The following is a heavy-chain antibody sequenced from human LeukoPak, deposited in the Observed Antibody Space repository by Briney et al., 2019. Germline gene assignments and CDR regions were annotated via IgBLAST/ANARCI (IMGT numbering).Heavy chain of an antibody. V-gene: IGHV4-59*01. CDR3: ARGRYGDYGWFDP. D-gene: IGHD4-17*01. CDR2: IYYSGST. J-gene: IGHJ5*02. Sequence: PSETLSLTCTVSGGSISSYYWSWIRQPPGKGLEWIGYIYYSGSTNYNPSLKSRVTISVDTSKNQFSLKLSSVTAADTAVYYCARGRYGDYGWFDPWGQGTLVTVSS. CDR1: GGSISSYY.